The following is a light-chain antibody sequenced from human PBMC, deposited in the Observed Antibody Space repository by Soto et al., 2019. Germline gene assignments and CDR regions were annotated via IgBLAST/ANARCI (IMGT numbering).Light chain of an antibody. V-gene: IGKV1-39*01. J-gene: IGKJ4*01. CDR1: QSISTH. CDR3: QQSYITPLT. CDR2: AAS. Sequence: IQLTQSPSSLSASVGDRVTITCRASQSISTHLNWYQQKPGKAPKLLIYAASSLQSGVPSRFSGSGSGTDFTLTISSLQPEDFATYYCQQSYITPLTFGGGSKVDIK.